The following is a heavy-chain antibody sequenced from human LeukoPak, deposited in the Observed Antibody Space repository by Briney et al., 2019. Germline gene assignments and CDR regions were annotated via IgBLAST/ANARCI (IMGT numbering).Heavy chain of an antibody. CDR3: ARAAAGTANFDP. D-gene: IGHD1-1*01. V-gene: IGHV4-4*07. CDR1: GGSINSDY. CDR2: ISADGST. J-gene: IGHJ5*02. Sequence: SETLSLTCTVSGGSINSDYWNWIRQPAGKGLEWVGRISADGSTNCNPSLKSRVTISVDKSKNQFSLKLSSVTAADTAVYFCARAAAGTANFDPWGQGTLVTVSS.